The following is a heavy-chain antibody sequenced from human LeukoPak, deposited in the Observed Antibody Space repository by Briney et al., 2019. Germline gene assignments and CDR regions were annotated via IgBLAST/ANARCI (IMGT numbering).Heavy chain of an antibody. D-gene: IGHD2-15*01. J-gene: IGHJ4*02. CDR3: AQQLGYCSSGSCYFTF. CDR2: ISNSGGDT. Sequence: PGGSLRLSCAASGFTFSSFAMSWVRQAPGKGLEWVSTISNSGGDTYSADSVKGRFTISRDNSKNTLYLQMNSLRAEDTAIYYCAQQLGYCSSGSCYFTFWGQGTLVTVSS. CDR1: GFTFSSFA. V-gene: IGHV3-23*01.